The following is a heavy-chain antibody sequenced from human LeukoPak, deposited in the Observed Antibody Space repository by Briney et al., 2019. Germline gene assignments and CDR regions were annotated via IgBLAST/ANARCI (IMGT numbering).Heavy chain of an antibody. Sequence: ASVKVSCKASGYTFTSYDINWVRQATGQGLEWMGWMNPNSGNTGYAQKFQGRVTITRDTSASTAYMELSSLKSEDTAVYYCAKSTTQYCGSNNCYRYWFDSWGQGTLVTVSS. D-gene: IGHD2-2*01. J-gene: IGHJ5*01. CDR2: MNPNSGNT. CDR3: AKSTTQYCGSNNCYRYWFDS. V-gene: IGHV1-8*03. CDR1: GYTFTSYD.